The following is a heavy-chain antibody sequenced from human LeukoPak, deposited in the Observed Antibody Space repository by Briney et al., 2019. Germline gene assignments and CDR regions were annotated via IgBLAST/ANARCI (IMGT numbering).Heavy chain of an antibody. CDR2: IRYDGSNK. V-gene: IGHV3-30*02. CDR1: GFTFSSYG. Sequence: GGSLRFSCAASGFTFSSYGMHWVRQAPGKGLEWVAFIRYDGSNKYYADSVKGRFTISRDNSKNTLYLQMNSLRAEDTAVYYCAKDKVEGNGYNYAVDYWGQGTLVTVSS. CDR3: AKDKVEGNGYNYAVDY. D-gene: IGHD5-24*01. J-gene: IGHJ4*02.